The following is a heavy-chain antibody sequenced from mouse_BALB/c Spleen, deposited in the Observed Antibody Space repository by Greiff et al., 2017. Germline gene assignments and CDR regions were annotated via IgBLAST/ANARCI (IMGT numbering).Heavy chain of an antibody. J-gene: IGHJ4*01. CDR1: GYTFTSYW. CDR2: INPSTGYT. D-gene: IGHD2-14*01. CDR3: ARSGYRYDEGYAMDY. Sequence: VQLQESGAELAKPGASVKMSCKASGYTFTSYWMHWVKQRPGQGLEWIGYINPSTGYTEYNQKFKDKATLTADKSSSTAYMQLSSLTSEDSAVYYCARSGYRYDEGYAMDYWGQGTSVTVSS. V-gene: IGHV1-7*01.